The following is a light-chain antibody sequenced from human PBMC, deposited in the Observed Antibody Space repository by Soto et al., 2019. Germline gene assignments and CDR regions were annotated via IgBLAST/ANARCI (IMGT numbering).Light chain of an antibody. J-gene: IGKJ1*01. V-gene: IGKV1-5*03. CDR2: KAS. Sequence: DIQMTQSPSTLSGSVGDRVTITCRASQTISSWLAWYQQKPGQAPKLLIYKASTLKSGVPSRFSGSGSGTECTLTISSLQPDDFATYYCQRYNSYSEAFGQGTKVELK. CDR1: QTISSW. CDR3: QRYNSYSEA.